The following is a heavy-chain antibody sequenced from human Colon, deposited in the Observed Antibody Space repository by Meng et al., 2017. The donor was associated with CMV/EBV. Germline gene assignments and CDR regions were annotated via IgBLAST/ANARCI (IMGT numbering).Heavy chain of an antibody. CDR3: VRRSYSGQDDY. V-gene: IGHV2-5*02. CDR1: GFSFITDKAG. Sequence: QIPPQESGPTLVKPTQTLTLTCTFSGFSFITDKAGVGWIRHPPGKALEWLGFIYWDDDTRYSPSLKTRLTITRDTSKNQVILTMTNMDPADTATYYCVRRSYSGQDDYWGQGALVTVSS. CDR2: IYWDDDT. D-gene: IGHD5-12*01. J-gene: IGHJ4*02.